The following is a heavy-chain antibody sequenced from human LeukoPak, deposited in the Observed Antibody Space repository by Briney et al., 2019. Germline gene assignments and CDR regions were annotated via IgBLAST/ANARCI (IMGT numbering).Heavy chain of an antibody. D-gene: IGHD3-3*01. CDR2: INPNSGGT. CDR1: GYTLTGYY. Sequence: ASVKVSCKASGYTLTGYYMHWVRQAPGQGLEWMGWINPNSGGTNYAQKFQGRVTMTRDTSISTAYMELSRLRSDDTAVYYCARYDFWSGLHVDYWGQGTLVTVSS. V-gene: IGHV1-2*02. J-gene: IGHJ4*02. CDR3: ARYDFWSGLHVDY.